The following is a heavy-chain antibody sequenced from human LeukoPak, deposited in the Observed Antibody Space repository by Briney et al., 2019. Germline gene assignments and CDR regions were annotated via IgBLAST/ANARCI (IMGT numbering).Heavy chain of an antibody. CDR3: ARDFDMITFGGVTPPSFGPGVLHFDY. CDR2: IWFDGSKE. V-gene: IGHV3-30*19. CDR1: GFTFRTFG. J-gene: IGHJ4*02. D-gene: IGHD3-16*01. Sequence: GGSLRLSCAASGFTFRTFGMHWVRQAPGKGPEWVAVIWFDGSKEYYKDFAKGRFTISRDNSKNTVYLQMNSLRAEDTAVYYCARDFDMITFGGVTPPSFGPGVLHFDYWGQGTLVTVSS.